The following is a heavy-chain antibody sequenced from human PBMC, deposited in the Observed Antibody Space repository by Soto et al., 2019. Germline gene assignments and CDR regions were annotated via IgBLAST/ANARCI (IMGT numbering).Heavy chain of an antibody. CDR2: IYTSGST. J-gene: IGHJ4*02. Sequence: SETLSLTCTVSGGSISSYYWSWIRQPAGKGLEWIGRIYTSGSTNYNPSLKSRVTMSVDTSKNQFSLKLSSVTAADTAVYYCAGEYYDFWSGYCQLDYWGQGTMVTVYS. V-gene: IGHV4-4*07. D-gene: IGHD3-3*01. CDR3: AGEYYDFWSGYCQLDY. CDR1: GGSISSYY.